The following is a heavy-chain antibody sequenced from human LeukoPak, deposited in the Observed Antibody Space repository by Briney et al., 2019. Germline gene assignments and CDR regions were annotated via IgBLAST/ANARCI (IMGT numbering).Heavy chain of an antibody. CDR3: ARALTGGSGTYYYYYGMDV. CDR2: IYYSGST. CDR1: GGSISSGDYY. D-gene: IGHD3-10*01. Sequence: PSQTLSLTCTVSGGSISSGDYYGSWFRQPPGKGLGWIGSIYYSGSTYYNPSLKSRVTISVDTSKNQFSLKLSSVTAADTAVYYCARALTGGSGTYYYYYGMDVWGKGTTVTVSS. V-gene: IGHV4-30-4*01. J-gene: IGHJ6*04.